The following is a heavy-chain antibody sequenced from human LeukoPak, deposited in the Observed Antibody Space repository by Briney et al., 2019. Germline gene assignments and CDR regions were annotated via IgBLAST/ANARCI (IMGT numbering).Heavy chain of an antibody. CDR3: ARAPFYYYMDV. V-gene: IGHV4-59*01. CDR1: GGSMSNYY. Sequence: PSETLSLTCTVSGGSMSNYYWSWIRQPPGKGLEWIAYILYSGSTNYNPSLKSRVTISIDTSKNQFSLKLSSVTAVDTAVYYCARAPFYYYMDVWGKGTTVTVSS. J-gene: IGHJ6*03. CDR2: ILYSGST.